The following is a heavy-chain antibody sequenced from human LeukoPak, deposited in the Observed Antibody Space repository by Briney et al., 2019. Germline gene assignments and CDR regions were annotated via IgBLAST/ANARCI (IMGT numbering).Heavy chain of an antibody. CDR2: IYYSGST. CDR3: AREASVRAAAGTSVAFDI. D-gene: IGHD6-13*01. Sequence: PSETLSLTCTVSGGSISSSSYYWGWIRQPPGKGLEWIGSIYYSGSTYYNPSLKSRVTISVDTSKNQFSLKLSSVTAADTAVYYCAREASVRAAAGTSVAFDIWGQGTMVTVSS. V-gene: IGHV4-39*07. CDR1: GGSISSSSYY. J-gene: IGHJ3*02.